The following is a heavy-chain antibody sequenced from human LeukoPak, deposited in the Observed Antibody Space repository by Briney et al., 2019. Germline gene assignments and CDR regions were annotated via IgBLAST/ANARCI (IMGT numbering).Heavy chain of an antibody. V-gene: IGHV4-39*01. CDR2: IYYSGST. CDR3: ARYLGSSWYYYFDY. J-gene: IGHJ4*02. D-gene: IGHD6-13*01. CDR1: GGSIGSSSYY. Sequence: SETLSLTCTVSGGSIGSSSYYWGWIRRPPGKGLEWIGSIYYSGSTYHNPSLKSRVTISVDTSKNQFSLKLSSVTAADTAVYYCARYLGSSWYYYFDYWGQGTLVTVSS.